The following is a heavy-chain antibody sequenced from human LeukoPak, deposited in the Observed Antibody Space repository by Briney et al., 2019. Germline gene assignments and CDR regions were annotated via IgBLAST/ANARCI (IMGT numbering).Heavy chain of an antibody. V-gene: IGHV3-23*01. Sequence: GGSLRLSCAASGFTFSSYAMRWVRQAPGKGLEWVSGISGSGGSTYYADSVKGRFTISRENSKNTLYLQMNSLRAEDTAVYYCAKTYYDFLSGYNYWGQGTLVTVSS. J-gene: IGHJ4*02. CDR2: ISGSGGST. CDR3: AKTYYDFLSGYNY. D-gene: IGHD3-3*01. CDR1: GFTFSSYA.